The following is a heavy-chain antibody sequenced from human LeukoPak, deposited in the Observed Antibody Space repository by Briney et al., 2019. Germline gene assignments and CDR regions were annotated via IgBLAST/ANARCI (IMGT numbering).Heavy chain of an antibody. D-gene: IGHD1-26*01. V-gene: IGHV4-59*01. CDR3: ARDRGGSYYAPLDAFGI. CDR1: GGSISSYY. CDR2: IYYSGST. Sequence: SETLSLTCTVSGGSISSYYWSWIRQPPGKGLEWIGYIYYSGSTNYNPSLKSRVTISVDTSKNQFSLKLSSVTAADTAVYYCARDRGGSYYAPLDAFGIWGQGTMVTVSS. J-gene: IGHJ3*02.